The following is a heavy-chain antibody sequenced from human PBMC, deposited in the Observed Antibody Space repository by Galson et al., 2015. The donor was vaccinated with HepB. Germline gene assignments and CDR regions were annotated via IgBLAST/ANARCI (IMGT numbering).Heavy chain of an antibody. CDR1: GFTFSNYA. CDR2: ISGRSGSA. J-gene: IGHJ4*02. D-gene: IGHD2-15*01. CDR3: AKDSGGCSGGNCYFYFDL. V-gene: IGHV3-23*01. Sequence: SLRLSCAASGFTFSNYAMTWVRQAPGTGLEWVSIISGRSGSAFYADSVKGRFTISRDNFKNTLYLQMSSLRAEDTAIYYCAKDSGGCSGGNCYFYFDLWGQGTLVTVSS.